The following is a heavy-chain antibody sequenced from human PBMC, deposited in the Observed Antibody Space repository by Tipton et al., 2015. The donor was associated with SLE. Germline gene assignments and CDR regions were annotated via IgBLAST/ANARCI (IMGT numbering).Heavy chain of an antibody. J-gene: IGHJ4*02. CDR3: ARGEMATMGFDY. CDR2: IYYSGST. Sequence: TLSLTCTVSGGSISSSSYYWGWIRQPPGKGLEWIGSIYYSGSTYYNPSLKSRVTISVDTSKNQFSLKLSSVTAADTAVYYCARGEMATMGFDYWGQGTLVTVSS. CDR1: GGSISSSSYY. D-gene: IGHD5-24*01. V-gene: IGHV4-39*01.